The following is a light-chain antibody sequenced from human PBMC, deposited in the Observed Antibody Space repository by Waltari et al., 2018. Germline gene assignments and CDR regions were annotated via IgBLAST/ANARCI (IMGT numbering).Light chain of an antibody. J-gene: IGLJ2*01. CDR1: GANIANNY. Sequence: NFMLTQPHSVSESPGKTVTISCTGSGANIANNYVQWYQQRPGSAPTTVIYEDNRRPSGVPDRFSGSIDSSSSSASLTISGLKTEDEADYYCQSYDHNNVLFGGGTKLTVL. V-gene: IGLV6-57*02. CDR2: EDN. CDR3: QSYDHNNVL.